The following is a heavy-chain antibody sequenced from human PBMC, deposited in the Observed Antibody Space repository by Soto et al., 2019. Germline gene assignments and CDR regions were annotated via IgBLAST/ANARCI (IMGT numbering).Heavy chain of an antibody. V-gene: IGHV3-66*04. CDR1: GCTVKNYQ. CDR2: IYSGGVT. CDR3: ARHPSTTGYYGLDV. J-gene: IGHJ6*02. Sequence: GSRLVSCSASGCTVKNYQMNWVRQAPGKGLEWVSVIYSGGVTYYPDSVKGRFTTIRDTSKNTVYLQMNSLRADDTDMYYCARHPSTTGYYGLDVWGQGTKVTVSS.